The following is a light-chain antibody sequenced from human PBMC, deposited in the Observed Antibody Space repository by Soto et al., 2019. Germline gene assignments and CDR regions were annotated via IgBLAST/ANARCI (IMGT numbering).Light chain of an antibody. V-gene: IGKV3-15*01. CDR1: QSVGSN. CDR2: GAS. Sequence: EIVMTQSPVTLSVSPGERATLSCRASQSVGSNLAWYQQEPGQAPRLLIYGASTRATGIPARFSGSGSGTEFTITISSLQSEDFAVYYCQQYNNWPLTFGGGTKVEIK. CDR3: QQYNNWPLT. J-gene: IGKJ4*01.